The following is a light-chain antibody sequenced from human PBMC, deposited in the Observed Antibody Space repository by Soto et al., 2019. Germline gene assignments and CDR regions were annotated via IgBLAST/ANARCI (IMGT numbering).Light chain of an antibody. J-gene: IGKJ4*01. CDR1: QSVGNS. V-gene: IGKV3-11*01. Sequence: EIVLTQSPDTLSLSPGEGATLSCRASQSVGNSFAWYQQKAGQAPRLLIYDASKRATGVPARFSGSGSGTDFTLTISSLDPEDFAVYSCQQRRNWPLTFGGGTNIEIK. CDR3: QQRRNWPLT. CDR2: DAS.